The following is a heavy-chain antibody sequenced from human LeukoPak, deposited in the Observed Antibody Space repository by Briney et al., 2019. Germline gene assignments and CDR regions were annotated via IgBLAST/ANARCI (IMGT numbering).Heavy chain of an antibody. Sequence: SVKVSFKASGGTFSTYAISWVRQAPGQGLEWMGRIIPMLTVTNYAQTFQGRVSITADKSATTVYMEVNSLTSEDTAVYYCAACSGGSCYSRDWFDPWGQGTLVTVS. CDR3: AACSGGSCYSRDWFDP. V-gene: IGHV1-69*04. CDR2: IIPMLTVT. J-gene: IGHJ5*02. D-gene: IGHD2-15*01. CDR1: GGTFSTYA.